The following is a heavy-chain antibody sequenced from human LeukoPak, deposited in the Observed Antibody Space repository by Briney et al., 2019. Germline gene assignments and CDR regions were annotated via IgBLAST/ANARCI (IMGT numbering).Heavy chain of an antibody. CDR1: GGSISTYH. V-gene: IGHV4-59*01. D-gene: IGHD5-18*01. J-gene: IGHJ4*02. CDR3: ARDKRHSYGRYFDP. CDR2: MQSTGNS. Sequence: PSETLSLTCTVSGGSISTYHWNWIRRPPGKGLEWIGYMQSTGNSNYNPSLKSRVNIFVDMSKNQFVLNLRSVTAADTAVYYCARDKRHSYGRYFDPWGQGMLVTVSS.